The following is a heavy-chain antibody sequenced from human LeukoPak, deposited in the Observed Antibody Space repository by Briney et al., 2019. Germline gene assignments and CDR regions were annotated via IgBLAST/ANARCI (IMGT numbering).Heavy chain of an antibody. CDR1: GFTFSSYA. V-gene: IGHV3-21*01. D-gene: IGHD2-15*01. J-gene: IGHJ1*01. CDR2: ISSSSSYI. CDR3: AIGYCSGGSCYEGISYFQH. Sequence: SGGSLRLSCAASGFTFSSYAMSWVRQAPGKGLEWVSSISSSSSYIYYADSVRGRFTISRDNAKNSLYLQMNSLRAEDTAVYYCAIGYCSGGSCYEGISYFQHWGQGTLVTVSS.